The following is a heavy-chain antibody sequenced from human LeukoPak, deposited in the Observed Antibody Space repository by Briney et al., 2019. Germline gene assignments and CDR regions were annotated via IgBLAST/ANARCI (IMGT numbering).Heavy chain of an antibody. CDR3: ARDVGLSGYDLNDY. Sequence: GGSLRLSCVDSGFSFGTYWMTWVRQPPGEGLEWVANIKFDGSEKYYAESVKGRFTISRDNARNSLSLQMNSLRVEDTAVYYCARDVGLSGYDLNDYWGQGTLVTVSS. D-gene: IGHD5-12*01. CDR2: IKFDGSEK. CDR1: GFSFGTYW. V-gene: IGHV3-7*01. J-gene: IGHJ4*02.